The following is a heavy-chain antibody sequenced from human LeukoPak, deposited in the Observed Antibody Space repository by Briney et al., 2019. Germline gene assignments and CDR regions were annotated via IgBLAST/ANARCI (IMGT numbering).Heavy chain of an antibody. Sequence: GGSLRLSCAASGSTFSSYSMNWVRQAPGKGLEWVSSISSSSSYIHYADSVKGRFTISRDNAKNSLYLQMNSLRAEDTAVYYCARSYSSSWYLWLDYFDYWGQGTLVTVSS. V-gene: IGHV3-21*01. CDR2: ISSSSSYI. D-gene: IGHD6-13*01. CDR3: ARSYSSSWYLWLDYFDY. CDR1: GSTFSSYS. J-gene: IGHJ4*02.